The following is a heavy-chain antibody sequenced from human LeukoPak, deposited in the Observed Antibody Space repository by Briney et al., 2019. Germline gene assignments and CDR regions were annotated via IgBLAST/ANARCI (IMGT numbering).Heavy chain of an antibody. J-gene: IGHJ4*02. D-gene: IGHD6-19*01. CDR3: AKGPTIGVAGTDY. CDR1: EFTFSNYA. V-gene: IGHV3-23*01. CDR2: IGGGGGGT. Sequence: GGSLRLSCPASEFTFSNYALSWVRQAQGKGLDWVSVIGGGGGGTFYADSVKGRFTISRDNSKNTLYLQMNSLRAEDTAIYYCAKGPTIGVAGTDYWGQGTLVTVSS.